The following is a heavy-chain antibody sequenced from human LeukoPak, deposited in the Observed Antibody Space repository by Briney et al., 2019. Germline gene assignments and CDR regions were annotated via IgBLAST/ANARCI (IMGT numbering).Heavy chain of an antibody. V-gene: IGHV3-9*01. CDR2: ISWNSGSI. CDR1: GFTFDDYA. D-gene: IGHD1-26*01. CDR3: AKGESGSYYRPGFDWFDP. J-gene: IGHJ5*02. Sequence: GRSLRLSCAASGFTFDDYAMHWVRQAPGKGLEWVSGISWNSGSIGYADPVKGRFTISRDNAKNSLYLQMNSLRAEDTALYYCAKGESGSYYRPGFDWFDPWGQGTLVTVSS.